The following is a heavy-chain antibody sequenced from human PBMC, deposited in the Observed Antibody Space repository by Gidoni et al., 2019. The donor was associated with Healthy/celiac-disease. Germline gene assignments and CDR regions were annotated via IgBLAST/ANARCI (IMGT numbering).Heavy chain of an antibody. J-gene: IGHJ2*01. CDR1: GGSFIVYY. Sequence: QVQLQKWGAGLLKPSETLSLTCAVYGGSFIVYYWSWIRQPPGKGLEWIGEINHSGSTNYNPALKSRVTISVDTAKNQFSLKLSSVTAADTAVYYCARTPVVVTAISYWYFDLWGRGTLVTVSS. CDR3: ARTPVVVTAISYWYFDL. V-gene: IGHV4-34*01. D-gene: IGHD2-21*02. CDR2: INHSGST.